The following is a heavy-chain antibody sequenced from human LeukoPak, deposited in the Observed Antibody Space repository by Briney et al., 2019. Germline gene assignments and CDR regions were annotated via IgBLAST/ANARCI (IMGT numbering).Heavy chain of an antibody. J-gene: IGHJ4*02. V-gene: IGHV4-61*02. Sequence: SETLSLTCTVSGGSISSGTYYWTWIRQPAGKGLEWIGRIHSSGTANYNPSLNSRVNLLLDTSKNQLSLSLNSVTAADTAVYYCARAEDPRRYSGYDSHYYFDSWGQGTLVTVSS. CDR3: ARAEDPRRYSGYDSHYYFDS. CDR2: IHSSGTA. D-gene: IGHD5-12*01. CDR1: GGSISSGTYY.